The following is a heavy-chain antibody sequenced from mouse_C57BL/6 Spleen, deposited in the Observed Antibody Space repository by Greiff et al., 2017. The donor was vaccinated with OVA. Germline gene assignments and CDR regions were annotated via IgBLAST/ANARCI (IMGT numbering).Heavy chain of an antibody. D-gene: IGHD1-1*01. CDR1: GYSFTGYY. CDR3: ARLNYYGSNWDY. Sequence: VQLQQSGPELVKPGASVKISCKASGYSFTGYYMNWVKQSPEKSLEWIGEINPSTGGTTYNQKFKAKATLTVDKSSSTAYMQLKSLTSEDSAVYYCARLNYYGSNWDYWGQGTTLTVSS. CDR2: INPSTGGT. J-gene: IGHJ2*01. V-gene: IGHV1-42*01.